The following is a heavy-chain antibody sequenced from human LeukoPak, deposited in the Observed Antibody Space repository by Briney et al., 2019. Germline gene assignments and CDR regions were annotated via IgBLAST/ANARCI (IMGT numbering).Heavy chain of an antibody. J-gene: IGHJ4*02. CDR3: ARVITGSLTPYDY. CDR2: INPNSGGT. CDR1: GYTFTGYY. Sequence: GASVKVSCNASGYTFTGYYMHWVRQAPGQGLEWIGWINPNSGGTNYAQKFQGRVTMTRDTSISTAYMELSRLRSDDTAVYYCARVITGSLTPYDYWGQGHLVTVSS. D-gene: IGHD1-20*01. V-gene: IGHV1-2*02.